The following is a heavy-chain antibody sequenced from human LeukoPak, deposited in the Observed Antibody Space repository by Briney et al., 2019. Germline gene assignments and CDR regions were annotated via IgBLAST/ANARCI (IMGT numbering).Heavy chain of an antibody. V-gene: IGHV3-48*01. D-gene: IGHD3-10*01. J-gene: IGHJ4*02. CDR1: GFTFSSYS. CDR2: ISSGSGSI. CDR3: AKGHSYYYGSGSYLIPSDY. Sequence: GGSLRLSCAASGFTFSSYSMNWVRQAPGKGLEWVSYISSGSGSIYYADSVKGRFTISRDNSKNTLYLQMNSLRAEDTAVYYCAKGHSYYYGSGSYLIPSDYWGQGTLVTVSS.